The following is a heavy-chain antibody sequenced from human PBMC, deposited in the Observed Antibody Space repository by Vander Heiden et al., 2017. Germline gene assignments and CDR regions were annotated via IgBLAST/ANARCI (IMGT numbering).Heavy chain of an antibody. Sequence: EVQLVESGGGLVQPGRSLRLSCAASGFTFDDYAMDWVRQAPGKGLEWVSGIRWNSGDIGYADSVKGRFTISRDNAKNSLYLQMNSLRAEDTALYYCAKGYSSGWSYFDYWGQGTLVTVSS. CDR3: AKGYSSGWSYFDY. J-gene: IGHJ4*02. CDR2: IRWNSGDI. V-gene: IGHV3-9*01. CDR1: GFTFDDYA. D-gene: IGHD6-19*01.